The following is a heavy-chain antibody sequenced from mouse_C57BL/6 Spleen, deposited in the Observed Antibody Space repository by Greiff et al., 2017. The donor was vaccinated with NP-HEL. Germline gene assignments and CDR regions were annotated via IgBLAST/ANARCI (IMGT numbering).Heavy chain of an antibody. Sequence: EVQGVESGGDLVKPGGSLKLSCAASGFTFSSYGMSWVRQTPDKRLEWVATISSGGSYTYYPDSVKGRFTISRDNAKNTLYLQMSSLKSADTAMYYCAGQLGQGYAMDYWGQGTSVTVSS. D-gene: IGHD4-1*01. CDR3: AGQLGQGYAMDY. CDR2: ISSGGSYT. CDR1: GFTFSSYG. J-gene: IGHJ4*01. V-gene: IGHV5-6*01.